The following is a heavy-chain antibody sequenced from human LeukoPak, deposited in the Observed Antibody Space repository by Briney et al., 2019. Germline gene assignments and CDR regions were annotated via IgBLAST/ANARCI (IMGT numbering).Heavy chain of an antibody. Sequence: PSETLSLTCAVYGGSFSGYYWSWICKPPGKGLEWIGEINHSGSTNYNPSLKSRVTISVDTSKNQFSLKLSSVTAADTAVYYCARPMVRGVNYYYYGMDVWGQGTTVTVSS. CDR3: ARPMVRGVNYYYYGMDV. D-gene: IGHD3-10*01. J-gene: IGHJ6*02. CDR1: GGSFSGYY. CDR2: INHSGST. V-gene: IGHV4-34*01.